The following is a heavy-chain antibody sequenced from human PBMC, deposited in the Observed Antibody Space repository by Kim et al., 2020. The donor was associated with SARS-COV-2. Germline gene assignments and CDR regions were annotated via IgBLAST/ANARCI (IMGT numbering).Heavy chain of an antibody. Sequence: SETLSLSCTVSGGSISSSSYYWGWIRQPPGKGLEWIGSIYYSGSTYYNPSLKSRVTISVDTSKNQFSLKLSSVTAADTAVYYCARLPYYYDSSGYYYDFYFDYWGQGTLVTVSS. CDR3: ARLPYYYDSSGYYYDFYFDY. D-gene: IGHD3-22*01. CDR2: IYYSGST. J-gene: IGHJ4*02. CDR1: GGSISSSSYY. V-gene: IGHV4-39*01.